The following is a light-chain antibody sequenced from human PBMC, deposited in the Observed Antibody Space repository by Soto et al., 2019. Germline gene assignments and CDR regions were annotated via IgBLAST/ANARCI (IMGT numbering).Light chain of an antibody. J-gene: IGKJ1*01. CDR2: AAS. CDR1: QTVDSNF. CDR3: QQYGSSKWT. V-gene: IGKV3-20*01. Sequence: DIVLTQSPGTLSLSPGERATLSCRASQTVDSNFLAWYQQKPGQAPRLLIYAASTRATGIPDRFSGSGSGTDFTLTISRLEPEDFAVYYCQQYGSSKWTFGQGTKVDIK.